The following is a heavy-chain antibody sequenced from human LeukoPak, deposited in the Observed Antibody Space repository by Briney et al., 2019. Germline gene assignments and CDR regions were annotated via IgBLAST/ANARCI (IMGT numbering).Heavy chain of an antibody. Sequence: SETLSLTCAVYGGSFSGYYWSWIRQPPGKGLEWIGEINHSGSTNYNPSLKSRVTISVDTSKNQFSLKLSSVTAADTAVYYCARVEGGTTVTKEWGQGTLVTVSS. CDR3: ARVEGGTTVTKE. D-gene: IGHD4-17*01. CDR2: INHSGST. CDR1: GGSFSGYY. J-gene: IGHJ4*02. V-gene: IGHV4-34*01.